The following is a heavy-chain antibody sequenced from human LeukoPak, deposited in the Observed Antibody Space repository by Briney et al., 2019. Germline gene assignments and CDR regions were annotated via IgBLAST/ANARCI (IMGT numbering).Heavy chain of an antibody. V-gene: IGHV3-23*01. CDR1: GFTFSSYA. J-gene: IGHJ6*02. CDR3: AKYRWVGCSGTSCPGGYYYGMDV. Sequence: GRSLRLSCAASGFTFSSYAMSWVRQAPGKGLEWVSAISGSGGSTYYADSVKGRFTISRDNSKNTLYLQMNSLRAEDTAVYYCAKYRWVGCSGTSCPGGYYYGMDVWGQGTTVTVSS. D-gene: IGHD2-2*01. CDR2: ISGSGGST.